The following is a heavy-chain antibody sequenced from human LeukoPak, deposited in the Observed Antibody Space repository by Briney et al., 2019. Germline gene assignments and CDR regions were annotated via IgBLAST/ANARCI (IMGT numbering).Heavy chain of an antibody. Sequence: PGGSLRLSCAASGFTFSSYWMSWVRQAPGKGLEWLANIKQDGSEKYYVDSVKGRFTISRDNAKNSLYLQMNSLGAEDTAVYYCARVRLRLGAYMDVWGKGTTVTVSS. CDR3: ARVRLRLGAYMDV. D-gene: IGHD4/OR15-4a*01. CDR1: GFTFSSYW. CDR2: IKQDGSEK. J-gene: IGHJ6*03. V-gene: IGHV3-7*01.